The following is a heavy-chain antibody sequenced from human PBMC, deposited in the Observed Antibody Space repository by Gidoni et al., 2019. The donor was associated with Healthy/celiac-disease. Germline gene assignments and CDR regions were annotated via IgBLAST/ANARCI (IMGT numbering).Heavy chain of an antibody. CDR2: ISGSGGST. Sequence: EVQLLASGGGLVQPGGSLRLSCSASGFTFRSYAMSWVRQAPGKGLEWVSAISGSGGSTYYADSAKCRFTISRDNSKNTLYLQMNSLRAEDTAVYYCAKAAHDLIVGVTAGFDYWGQGTLVTVSS. CDR3: AKAAHDLIVGVTAGFDY. CDR1: GFTFRSYA. D-gene: IGHD2-21*02. V-gene: IGHV3-23*01. J-gene: IGHJ4*02.